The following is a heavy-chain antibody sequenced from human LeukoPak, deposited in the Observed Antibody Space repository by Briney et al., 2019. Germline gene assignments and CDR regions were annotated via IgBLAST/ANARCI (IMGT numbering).Heavy chain of an antibody. CDR2: MNPNSGNT. Sequence: VASVKVSCKASGYTFTSYYMHWVRQAPGQGLEWMGWMNPNSGNTGYAQRFQGRVTITRNTSISTAYMELSSLRSEDTAVYYCARDKGAFDIWGQGTMVTVSS. CDR1: GYTFTSYY. J-gene: IGHJ3*02. CDR3: ARDKGAFDI. V-gene: IGHV1-8*03.